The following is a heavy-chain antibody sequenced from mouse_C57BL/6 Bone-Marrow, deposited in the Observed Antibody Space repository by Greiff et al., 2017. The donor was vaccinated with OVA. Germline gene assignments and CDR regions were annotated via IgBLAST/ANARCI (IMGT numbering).Heavy chain of an antibody. CDR3: ARGFLYYYGSTLDY. CDR2: ISYDGSN. CDR1: GYSITSGYY. Sequence: EVKLQESGPGLVKPSQSLSLTCSVTGYSITSGYYWNWIRQFPGNKLEWMGYISYDGSNNYNPSLKNRISITRDTSKNQFFLKLNSVTTEDTATYYCARGFLYYYGSTLDYWGQGTTLTVSS. D-gene: IGHD1-1*01. J-gene: IGHJ2*01. V-gene: IGHV3-6*01.